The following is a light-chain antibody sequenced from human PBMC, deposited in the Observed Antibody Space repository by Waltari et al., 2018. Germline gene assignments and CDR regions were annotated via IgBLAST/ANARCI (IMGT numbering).Light chain of an antibody. J-gene: IGKJ4*01. CDR3: QQYGSSHLT. V-gene: IGKV3-20*01. Sequence: EIVLTQSPGTLSLSPGERVTLSCRASQSVTSNYLAWYQQKPGQAPRLLIDGASSRATGIADRFSGSGSGTDFTLTISRLEPEDCAVYYCQQYGSSHLTFGGGTKVEIK. CDR1: QSVTSNY. CDR2: GAS.